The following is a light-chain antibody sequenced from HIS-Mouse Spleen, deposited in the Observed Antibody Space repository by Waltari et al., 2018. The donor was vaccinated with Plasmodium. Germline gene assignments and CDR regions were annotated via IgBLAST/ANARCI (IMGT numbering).Light chain of an antibody. V-gene: IGKV1-5*03. J-gene: IGKJ1*01. CDR2: KAS. CDR3: QQYNSYWT. Sequence: DIQMTQSPSTLSASVGDRLTITSPASQSISSWLAWYQQKPGKAPKLLIYKASSLESGVPSRFSGSGSGTEFTLTISSLQPDDFATYYCQQYNSYWTFGQGTKVEIK. CDR1: QSISSW.